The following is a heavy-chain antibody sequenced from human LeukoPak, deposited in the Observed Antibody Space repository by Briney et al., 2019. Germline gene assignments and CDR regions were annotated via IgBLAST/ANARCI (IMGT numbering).Heavy chain of an antibody. D-gene: IGHD5-18*01. CDR1: GFTFSNYE. CDR2: ISTGSTTI. V-gene: IGHV3-48*03. Sequence: GGSLRLSCAASGFTFSNYEMNWVRQAPGKGLQWVSYISTGSTTIYYADSVKGRFTISRDNAKNSLYLQMNSLRAEDTAVYYCARAGYSFDSPNYFDYWGQGILVTVSS. CDR3: ARAGYSFDSPNYFDY. J-gene: IGHJ4*02.